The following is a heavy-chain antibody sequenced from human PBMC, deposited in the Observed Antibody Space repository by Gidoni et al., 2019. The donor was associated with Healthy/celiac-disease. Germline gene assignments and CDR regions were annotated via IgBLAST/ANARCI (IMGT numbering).Heavy chain of an antibody. CDR3: ARGDYSSSWTRYYYYGMDV. J-gene: IGHJ6*02. Sequence: QVQLVQSGAEVKKPGASVKVSCKASGYTFTSYAINWVRQATGQGLEWMGWMNPNSGNTGYAQKFQGRVTMTRNTSISTAYMELSSLRSEDTAVYYCARGDYSSSWTRYYYYGMDVWGQGTTVTVSS. CDR2: MNPNSGNT. D-gene: IGHD6-13*01. CDR1: GYTFTSYA. V-gene: IGHV1-8*01.